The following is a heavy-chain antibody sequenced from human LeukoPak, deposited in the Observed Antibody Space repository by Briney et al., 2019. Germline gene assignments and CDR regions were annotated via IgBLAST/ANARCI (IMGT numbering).Heavy chain of an antibody. D-gene: IGHD6-19*01. V-gene: IGHV6-1*01. J-gene: IGHJ5*01. Sequence: SQTLSLTCAISGDSVSSDSAAWNWIRQSPSRGLEWLGRTFYKSKWYHDYALSVKSRITIHPDTSKNHFSLQLSSVTPEDTAVYYCARLSGRQWLVLPAWFDSWGQGTLVTVSS. CDR2: TFYKSKWYH. CDR3: ARLSGRQWLVLPAWFDS. CDR1: GDSVSSDSAA.